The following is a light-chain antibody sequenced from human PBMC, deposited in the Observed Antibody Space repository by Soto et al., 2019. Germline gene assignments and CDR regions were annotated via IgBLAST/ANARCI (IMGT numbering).Light chain of an antibody. Sequence: EIVMTQSPATLAVSPWERAALSCRASPSVSSNLAWYQQKPGQAPRLLIYGASTRATGIPARFSGSGSGTEFTLTISSLQSEDFAVYYCQQYNNWPKTFGQGTKVDI. CDR3: QQYNNWPKT. CDR2: GAS. J-gene: IGKJ1*01. V-gene: IGKV3-15*01. CDR1: PSVSSN.